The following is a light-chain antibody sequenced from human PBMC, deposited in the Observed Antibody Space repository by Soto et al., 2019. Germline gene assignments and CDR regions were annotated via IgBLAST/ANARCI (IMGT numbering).Light chain of an antibody. J-gene: IGKJ5*01. CDR1: QSISSY. CDR3: QQRNYLQIT. CDR2: DAF. Sequence: EIVLTQSPATLSLSPGERATLSCRASQSISSYLAWYQQKPGQAPRLLIYDAFNRATGIPARFSGSGSGTDFTLTISSLEPEEFAGYYCQQRNYLQITFGQGTRLEI. V-gene: IGKV3-11*01.